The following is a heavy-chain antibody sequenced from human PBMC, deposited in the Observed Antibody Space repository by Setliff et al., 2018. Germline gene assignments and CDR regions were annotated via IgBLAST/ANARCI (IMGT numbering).Heavy chain of an antibody. Sequence: SETLSLTCSVSGGAVSGDYWTWIRQPPGKGLEYIGYINYSGSTNYNPSLKSRVTISGDTSKNQVSLRLSSVTAADTAVYYCAKGGGRYHSASWGQGTLVTVSS. CDR3: AKGGGRYHSAS. D-gene: IGHD1-26*01. CDR2: INYSGST. J-gene: IGHJ4*02. V-gene: IGHV4-59*02. CDR1: GGAVSGDY.